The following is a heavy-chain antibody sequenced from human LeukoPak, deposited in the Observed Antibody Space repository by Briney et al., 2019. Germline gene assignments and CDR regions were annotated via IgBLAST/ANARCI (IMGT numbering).Heavy chain of an antibody. CDR3: ARVPKGGSVDY. Sequence: PGGSLRLSCAASGFTFSRYSMNWVRQAPGKGLEWVSSISSSSSYIYYADSVKGRFTISGDNAKNSLYLQMNSLRAEDTAVYYCARVPKGGSVDYWGQGTLVTVSS. V-gene: IGHV3-21*01. J-gene: IGHJ4*02. CDR1: GFTFSRYS. CDR2: ISSSSSYI. D-gene: IGHD2-15*01.